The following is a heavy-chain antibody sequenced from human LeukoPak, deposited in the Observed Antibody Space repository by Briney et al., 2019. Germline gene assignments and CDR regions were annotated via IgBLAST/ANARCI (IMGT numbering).Heavy chain of an antibody. Sequence: GGSLRLSCAASGFTFSSYSMNWVRQAPGKGLEWVSSISSSSSYIYYADSVKGRFTISRDNAKNSLYLQMNSLRPEDTAVYYCAKGGASVTRYVDYWGQGTLVTVSS. D-gene: IGHD4-17*01. J-gene: IGHJ4*02. CDR2: ISSSSSYI. CDR1: GFTFSSYS. CDR3: AKGGASVTRYVDY. V-gene: IGHV3-21*01.